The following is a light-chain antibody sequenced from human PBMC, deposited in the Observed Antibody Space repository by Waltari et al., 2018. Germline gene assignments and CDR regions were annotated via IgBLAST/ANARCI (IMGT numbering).Light chain of an antibody. CDR1: QSVLLTSTNKNY. CDR3: QHYHSIPRT. J-gene: IGKJ1*01. V-gene: IGKV4-1*01. CDR2: WAS. Sequence: DIVMTQSPDSLAVSLGERATINCKSSQSVLLTSTNKNYLNWYQQKPGQPPKMLIYWASTRESGVPDRFSGSGSGTDFALTISSLQAEDVAVYYCQHYHSIPRTFGQGTKVEIK.